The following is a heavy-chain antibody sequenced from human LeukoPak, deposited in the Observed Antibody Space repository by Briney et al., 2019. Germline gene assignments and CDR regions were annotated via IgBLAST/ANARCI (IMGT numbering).Heavy chain of an antibody. CDR2: INPNSGGT. J-gene: IGHJ5*02. D-gene: IGHD5-24*01. V-gene: IGHV1-2*02. Sequence: GASVKVSCKASGYTFTGYYMHWLRQAPGQGLEWMGWINPNSGGTDYAQKFQGRVTMTRDTSISTACMELSGLRSDDTAAYFCARSSTIPRFNWFDPWGQGTLVTVSS. CDR1: GYTFTGYY. CDR3: ARSSTIPRFNWFDP.